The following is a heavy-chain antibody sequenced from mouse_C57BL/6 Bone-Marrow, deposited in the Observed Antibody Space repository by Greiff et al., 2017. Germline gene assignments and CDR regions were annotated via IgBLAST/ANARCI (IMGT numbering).Heavy chain of an antibody. CDR2: INPNNGGT. D-gene: IGHD1-1*01. J-gene: IGHJ4*01. CDR1: GYTFTDYY. CDR3: ARYGSSDYAMDY. Sequence: EVQLQQSGPELVKPGASVKISCKASGYTFTDYYMNWVKQSHGKSLEWIGDINPNNGGTSYNQKFKGKATLTVDKSSSTAYMELRSLTSEDSAVXYCARYGSSDYAMDYWGQGTSVTVSS. V-gene: IGHV1-26*01.